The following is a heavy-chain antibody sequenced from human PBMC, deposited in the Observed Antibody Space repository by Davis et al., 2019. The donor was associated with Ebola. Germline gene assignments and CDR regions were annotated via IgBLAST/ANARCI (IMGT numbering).Heavy chain of an antibody. CDR3: ARGRMEWLFGEYYFDY. V-gene: IGHV4-39*07. Sequence: SETLSLTFPVSCGSISRSSYYRGWIRPPPRKGREWIGAINHNGSTTYNPSLKSRVTLSVDTSKNQFSLKLSSVTAADTAVYYCARGRMEWLFGEYYFDYWGQGTLVTVSS. CDR2: INHNGST. D-gene: IGHD3-3*01. J-gene: IGHJ4*02. CDR1: CGSISRSSYY.